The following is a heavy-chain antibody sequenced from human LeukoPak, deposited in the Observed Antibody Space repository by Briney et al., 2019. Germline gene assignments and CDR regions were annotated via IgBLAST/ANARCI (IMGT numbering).Heavy chain of an antibody. Sequence: ASVKVSCKASGYTFTSHDINWVRQATGQGLEWMGWMSPNSGDTGYAQKFQGRVTMTSDSSISTAYMELSSLRAEDTAVYYCARQSSSTSGPGGYFDYWGQGTQVTVSS. D-gene: IGHD3-10*01. J-gene: IGHJ4*02. V-gene: IGHV1-8*01. CDR1: GYTFTSHD. CDR2: MSPNSGDT. CDR3: ARQSSSTSGPGGYFDY.